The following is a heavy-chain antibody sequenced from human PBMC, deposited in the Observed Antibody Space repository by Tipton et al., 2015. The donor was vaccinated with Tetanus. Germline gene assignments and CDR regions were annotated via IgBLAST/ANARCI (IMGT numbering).Heavy chain of an antibody. CDR3: AKDHGPEITSVAATRYYYYGMDV. CDR2: IVGSGSIT. J-gene: IGHJ6*02. Sequence: SLRLSCATSGFIFSDYGFHWVRQAPGKGLEWVSGIVGSGSITYYADSVKGRFIISRDNSKNTLYLQMNSLRAEDTAVYYCAKDHGPEITSVAATRYYYYGMDVWGQGTTVTVSS. D-gene: IGHD2-15*01. V-gene: IGHV3-23*01. CDR1: GFIFSDYG.